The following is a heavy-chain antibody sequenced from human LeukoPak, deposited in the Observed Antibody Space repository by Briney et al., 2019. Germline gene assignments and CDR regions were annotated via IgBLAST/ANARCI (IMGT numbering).Heavy chain of an antibody. CDR1: GFTFSSYG. V-gene: IGHV3-23*01. Sequence: GGSLRLSCAASGFTFSSYGMSWVRQAPGKGLEWVSAISGSGGSTYYADSVKGRFTISRDNSKNTLYLQMNSLRAEDTAVYYCARAPIGDRFFDYWGQGTLVTVSS. CDR3: ARAPIGDRFFDY. CDR2: ISGSGGST. D-gene: IGHD2-21*02. J-gene: IGHJ4*02.